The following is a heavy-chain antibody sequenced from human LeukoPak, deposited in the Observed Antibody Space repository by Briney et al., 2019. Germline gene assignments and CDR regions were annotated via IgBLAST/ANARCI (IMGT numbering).Heavy chain of an antibody. CDR3: AKGSTSEIGYYFDH. V-gene: IGHV3-23*01. CDR2: VSDTGGST. Sequence: TGGSLRLSCAASGFIFSTYVMPWVRQAPGKELEWGSSVSDTGGSTYYADSVKGRFTISRDNSKNTLFLQLNSLRADDTALYYCAKGSTSEIGYYFDHWGQGTLVTVSS. CDR1: GFIFSTYV. J-gene: IGHJ4*02. D-gene: IGHD1-14*01.